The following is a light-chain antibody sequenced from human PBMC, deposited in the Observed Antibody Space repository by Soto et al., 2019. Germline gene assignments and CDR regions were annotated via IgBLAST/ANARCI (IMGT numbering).Light chain of an antibody. CDR2: DVS. CDR3: SSYTSSSTSRV. V-gene: IGLV2-14*01. CDR1: SSDVSGYNY. Sequence: QSALTQPASVSGSPGQSITISCTGTSSDVSGYNYVSWYQQHPGKAPKLMIYDVSNRPSGVSNRFSGSKSGNTASPTISGLQAEDEADYYCSSYTSSSTSRVFGGGTKLTVL. J-gene: IGLJ3*02.